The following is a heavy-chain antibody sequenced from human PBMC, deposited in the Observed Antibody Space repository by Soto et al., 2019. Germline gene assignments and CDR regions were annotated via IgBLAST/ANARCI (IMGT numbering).Heavy chain of an antibody. CDR3: TSRHNIVVPETDY. D-gene: IGHD5-12*01. V-gene: IGHV3-49*03. Sequence: GGSLSLSCTASGFTFGDYAMSWFRQPPGKGLDWVDFVRSKEYGGTTEYAASVKGRLTSTRDDSKSIAYLQMNSLKTEDRAVYYGTSRHNIVVPETDYWGQRTLVTVS. CDR1: GFTFGDYA. CDR2: VRSKEYGGTT. J-gene: IGHJ4*02.